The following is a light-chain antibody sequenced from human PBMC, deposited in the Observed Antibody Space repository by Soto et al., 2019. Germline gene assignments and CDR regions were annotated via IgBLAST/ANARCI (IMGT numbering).Light chain of an antibody. CDR1: SSDIGHYDY. J-gene: IGLJ1*01. CDR2: HVT. CDR3: CSLTTSHTYV. Sequence: QSALTQPASVSGSPGQSITISCTGTSSDIGHYDYVSWYPQHPGKAPKLMIYHVTYRPSGVSNRYSGSKSGNSASLTISGLQADDEADYYCCSLTTSHTYVFGSGTKVTVL. V-gene: IGLV2-14*03.